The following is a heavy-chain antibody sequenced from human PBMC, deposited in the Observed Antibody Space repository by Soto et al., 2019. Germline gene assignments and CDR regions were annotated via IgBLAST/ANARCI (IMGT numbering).Heavy chain of an antibody. CDR3: ARGEAYSGSYPTQIEDY. D-gene: IGHD1-26*01. V-gene: IGHV1-69*12. CDR2: IIPIFGTA. J-gene: IGHJ4*02. Sequence: QVPLVQSGAAVKKPGSSVKVSCKASGGTFSSYAISWVRQDPGQGLEWMGGIIPIFGTANYVQKFQGRVPITADESTSTAYMELSSLRSEDTAVYYCARGEAYSGSYPTQIEDYWGQGTLVTVSS. CDR1: GGTFSSYA.